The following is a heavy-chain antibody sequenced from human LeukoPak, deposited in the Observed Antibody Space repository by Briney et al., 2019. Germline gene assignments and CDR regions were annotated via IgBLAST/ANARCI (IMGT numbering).Heavy chain of an antibody. CDR2: IYSGGST. CDR1: GFTVSSNY. V-gene: IGHV3-66*01. D-gene: IGHD2-15*01. J-gene: IGHJ4*02. CDR3: ARDHQGYCSGGSCTYFDY. Sequence: GGSLRLSCAASGFTVSSNYMSWVRQAPGKGLEWVSVIYSGGSTYYADSVKGRFTISRDNSKNTLYLQMNSLRAEDTAVYYCARDHQGYCSGGSCTYFDYWGQGTLLTVSS.